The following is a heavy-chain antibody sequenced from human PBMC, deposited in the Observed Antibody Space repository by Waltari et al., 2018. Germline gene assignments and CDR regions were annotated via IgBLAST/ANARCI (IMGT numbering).Heavy chain of an antibody. CDR3: ARDVGNVGGNY. CDR2: IKQDGSDI. CDR1: GFTFRDYW. Sequence: EVQLVESGGGLVQPGGSLRLSCLVSGFTFRDYWMTWGRQAPGKGLEWVANIKQDGSDIYYADSVKGRFTISRDNAKNSLYLQMNSLRAEDTAVYYCARDVGNVGGNYWGQGTLVTVSS. J-gene: IGHJ4*02. V-gene: IGHV3-7*01. D-gene: IGHD3-10*01.